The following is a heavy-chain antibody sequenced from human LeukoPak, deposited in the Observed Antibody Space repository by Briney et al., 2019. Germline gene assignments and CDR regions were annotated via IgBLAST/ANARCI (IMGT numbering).Heavy chain of an antibody. CDR3: ASHFREGN. D-gene: IGHD3-3*02. CDR1: EFSVGSNY. V-gene: IGHV3-21*01. CDR2: ISSSGSSI. Sequence: GGSLRLSCAASEFSVGSNYMNWVRQAPGKGLEWVSFISSSGSSIYYAGSVKGRFTISRDNAKNSLYLQMNSLRAEDTAVYFCASHFREGNWGQGTLVTVSS. J-gene: IGHJ4*02.